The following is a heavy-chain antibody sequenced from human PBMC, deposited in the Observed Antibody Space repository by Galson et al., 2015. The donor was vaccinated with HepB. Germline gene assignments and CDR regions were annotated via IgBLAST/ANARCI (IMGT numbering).Heavy chain of an antibody. J-gene: IGHJ5*02. D-gene: IGHD3-3*01. CDR2: ISATETTI. Sequence: SLRLSCAASGFTFSTYNMNWVRQAPGEGLDWISYISATETTIDYADSVKGRFIISRDNAKNSLFLQMNSLRVEDTAVYYCARDSRATFGEPNWFDPWGQGTLVIVSS. V-gene: IGHV3-48*03. CDR1: GFTFSTYN. CDR3: ARDSRATFGEPNWFDP.